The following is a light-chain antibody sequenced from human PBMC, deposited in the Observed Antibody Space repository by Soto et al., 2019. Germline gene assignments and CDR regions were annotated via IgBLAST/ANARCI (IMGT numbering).Light chain of an antibody. J-gene: IGKJ1*01. Sequence: EIVLAQSPATLSLSPGERATLSCRASQSVSSYLAWYQQKPGQAPRLLMYEASNRATGIPARFSGGGSETDFTLTISSLEPEDFAVYYCQQRSDWPWTFGQGTK. CDR3: QQRSDWPWT. CDR2: EAS. CDR1: QSVSSY. V-gene: IGKV3-11*01.